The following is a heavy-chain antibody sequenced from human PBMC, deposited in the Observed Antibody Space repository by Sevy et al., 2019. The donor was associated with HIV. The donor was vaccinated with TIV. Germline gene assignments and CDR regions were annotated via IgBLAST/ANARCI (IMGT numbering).Heavy chain of an antibody. J-gene: IGHJ4*02. CDR3: AKRGPPMYYYDSSGYSAFGY. V-gene: IGHV3-23*01. CDR2: ISGSGGST. Sequence: GGSLRLSCAASGFTFSSYAMSWVRQAPGKGLEWVSAISGSGGSTYYADSVKGRFTISRDNSKNTLYLQMNSLRAEDTAVYYCAKRGPPMYYYDSSGYSAFGYSGQRTLVTVSS. D-gene: IGHD3-22*01. CDR1: GFTFSSYA.